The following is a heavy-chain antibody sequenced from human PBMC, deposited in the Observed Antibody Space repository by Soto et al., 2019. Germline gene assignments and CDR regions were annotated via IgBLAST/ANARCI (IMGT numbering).Heavy chain of an antibody. CDR2: INTDGRTT. CDR1: EFTFNNYW. D-gene: IGHD3-16*02. Sequence: EVQLVESGGGLVQPGGSLRLSCAASEFTFNNYWMHWVRQVPGKGLEWVSRINTDGRTTNYADSVMGRFTISRDNADNTVYLQMNSLRAEDTAMFYCARGIYRKYGLDVWGQGATVTVSS. J-gene: IGHJ6*02. CDR3: ARGIYRKYGLDV. V-gene: IGHV3-74*01.